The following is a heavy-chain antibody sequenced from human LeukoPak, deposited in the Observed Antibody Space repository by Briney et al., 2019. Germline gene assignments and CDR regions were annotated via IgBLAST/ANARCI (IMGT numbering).Heavy chain of an antibody. J-gene: IGHJ6*03. CDR1: GFTFSSYE. CDR3: ARLTAAAPYYYYYMDV. V-gene: IGHV3-48*03. Sequence: GGSLRLSCAASGFTFSSYEMNWVRQAPGKGLEWVSYISSSGSTIYYADSVKGRFTISRDNAKNSLYLQMNSLRAEDTAVYYCARLTAAAPYYYYYMDVWGKGTTVTVSS. D-gene: IGHD6-13*01. CDR2: ISSSGSTI.